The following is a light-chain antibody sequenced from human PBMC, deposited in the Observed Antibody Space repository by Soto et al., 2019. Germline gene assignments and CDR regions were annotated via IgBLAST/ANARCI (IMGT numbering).Light chain of an antibody. CDR1: SSDVGSYDL. V-gene: IGLV2-23*02. J-gene: IGLJ1*01. CDR2: GVS. Sequence: QSVLTQPASVSGSPGQSITISCSGTSSDVGSYDLVSWYQQRPGEAPKLLIYGVSSRPSGVSTRFSGSKSGNTASLTISGLQAEDEADFYCCSYAGSNTYIFGPGTKVTVL. CDR3: CSYAGSNTYI.